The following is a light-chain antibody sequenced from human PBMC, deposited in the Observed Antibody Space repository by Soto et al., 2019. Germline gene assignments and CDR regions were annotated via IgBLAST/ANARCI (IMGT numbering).Light chain of an antibody. V-gene: IGLV2-14*03. CDR2: DVS. J-gene: IGLJ1*01. Sequence: QSALTQPASVSGSPGQSITISCTGTSSDVGGYNYVSWYQHHPGKAPKLIIFDVSNRPSGISNRFSGSKSGNTASLTISGLQAEDEADYYCISYTSSSPYVFGTGTKVP. CDR1: SSDVGGYNY. CDR3: ISYTSSSPYV.